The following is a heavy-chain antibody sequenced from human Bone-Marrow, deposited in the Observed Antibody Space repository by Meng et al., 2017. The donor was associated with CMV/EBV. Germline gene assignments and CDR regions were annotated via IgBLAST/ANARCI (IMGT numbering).Heavy chain of an antibody. D-gene: IGHD2-8*01. V-gene: IGHV3-23*01. CDR2: ISGSGGST. Sequence: GESLKISCAASGFTFSSYAMSWVRQAPGKGLEWVSAISGSGGSTYYADSVKGRFTVSRDDSENTLHLQLNSLRSEDTAVYYCARGGRDNVLKAAVVPLFDPWGQGTLVTASS. CDR1: GFTFSSYA. J-gene: IGHJ5*02. CDR3: ARGGRDNVLKAAVVPLFDP.